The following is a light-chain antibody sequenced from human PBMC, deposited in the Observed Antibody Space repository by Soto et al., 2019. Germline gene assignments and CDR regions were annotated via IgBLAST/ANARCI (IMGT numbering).Light chain of an antibody. CDR2: DAS. V-gene: IGKV1-33*01. Sequence: DIQMTQSPSSLSASVGDRVTITCQASQDISNYLNWYQQKPGKAPKLLIYDASNLETGVPSRFSGSGSGTDFTFTISSLQPEDIATYYGQQYDNLLLYTFGQGTKLEIK. CDR3: QQYDNLLLYT. CDR1: QDISNY. J-gene: IGKJ2*01.